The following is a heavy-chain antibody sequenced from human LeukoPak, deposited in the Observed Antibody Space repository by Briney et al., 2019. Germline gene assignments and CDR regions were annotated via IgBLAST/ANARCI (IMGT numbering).Heavy chain of an antibody. D-gene: IGHD3-10*01. V-gene: IGHV4-59*01. CDR2: IYYSGST. CDR3: ARDRPSGSGSAFHLGMDV. J-gene: IGHJ6*02. Sequence: SETLSLTCTVSGDSISSYYWCWIRQPPGKGLEWIGYIYYSGSTKYNPSLKSRVTMSLDTSKSQFSLKLNSVTAADTAVYYCARDRPSGSGSAFHLGMDVWGQGTTVTVSS. CDR1: GDSISSYY.